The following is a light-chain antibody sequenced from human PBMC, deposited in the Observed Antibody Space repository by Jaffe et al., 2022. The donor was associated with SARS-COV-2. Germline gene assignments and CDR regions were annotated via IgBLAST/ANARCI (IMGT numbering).Light chain of an antibody. V-gene: IGKV3-20*01. CDR1: QRLSRNY. Sequence: EIVLTQSPGTLSLSPGERATLSCRASQRLSRNYLSWYQQKPGQTPRLLIYGASSRATGIPDRFSGSGSGTDFTLTISRLEPDDFAVYYCQHYSSSGMCTFGQGTKLEMK. CDR2: GAS. J-gene: IGKJ2*02. CDR3: QHYSSSGMCT.